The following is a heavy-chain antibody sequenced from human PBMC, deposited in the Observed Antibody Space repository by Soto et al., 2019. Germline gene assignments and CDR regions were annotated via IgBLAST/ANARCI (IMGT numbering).Heavy chain of an antibody. J-gene: IGHJ3*02. Sequence: PSETLSLTCTVSGGSVSSGRYYRSWIRQPPGKGLEWIGYIYYSGSTNYNPSLKSRVTISVDTSKNQFSLKLSSVTAADTAVYYCARSHFLRSDCDFDIWGQGTMVTGSS. V-gene: IGHV4-61*01. CDR1: GGSVSSGRYY. CDR2: IYYSGST. D-gene: IGHD5-12*01. CDR3: ARSHFLRSDCDFDI.